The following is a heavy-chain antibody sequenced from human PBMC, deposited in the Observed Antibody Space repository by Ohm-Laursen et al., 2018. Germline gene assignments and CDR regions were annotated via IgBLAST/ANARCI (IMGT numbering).Heavy chain of an antibody. Sequence: SETLSLTCTVSGDSLSSGPENWSWIRQPPGQGLEYIGFIYSGGNTNYNPSLKNRVTMSVDTSKNQFSLKLNSVTAADTAVYYCARARSTGWPYIFDSWGQGTLVTVSA. D-gene: IGHD6-19*01. CDR3: ARARSTGWPYIFDS. V-gene: IGHV4-61*01. J-gene: IGHJ4*02. CDR2: IYSGGNT. CDR1: GDSLSSGPEN.